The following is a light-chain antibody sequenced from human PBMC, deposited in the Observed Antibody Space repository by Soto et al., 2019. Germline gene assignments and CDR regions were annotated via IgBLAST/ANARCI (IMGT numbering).Light chain of an antibody. J-gene: IGLJ2*01. CDR3: SSYTSSSTRV. Sequence: QSVLTQPASVSGSPGQSITISCTGTSSDVGGYNYVSWYQQHPGKAPKLIIYEVRNRPSGVSNRFSGSKSGNTASLTISGLQAEDEADYYCSSYTSSSTRVFGGGTKLTVL. CDR2: EVR. CDR1: SSDVGGYNY. V-gene: IGLV2-14*01.